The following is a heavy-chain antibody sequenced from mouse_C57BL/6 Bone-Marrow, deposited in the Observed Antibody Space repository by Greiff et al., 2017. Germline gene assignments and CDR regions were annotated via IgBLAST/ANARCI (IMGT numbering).Heavy chain of an antibody. CDR3: ARGGNYGGYYFDY. Sequence: VQLQESGAELVKPGASVKMSCKASGYTFTTYPIEWMKQNHGKSLEWIGNFHPYNDDTKYNEKFKGKATLTVEKSSSTVYLELSRLTSDDPAVYYCARGGNYGGYYFDYWGQGTTLTVSS. CDR2: FHPYNDDT. V-gene: IGHV1-47*01. CDR1: GYTFTTYP. D-gene: IGHD2-1*01. J-gene: IGHJ2*01.